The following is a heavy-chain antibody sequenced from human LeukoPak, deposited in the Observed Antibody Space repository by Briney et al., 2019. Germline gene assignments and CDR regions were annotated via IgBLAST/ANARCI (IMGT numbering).Heavy chain of an antibody. CDR3: ARDRRGYYDSGSYYPLI. CDR2: INPNSGGT. V-gene: IGHV1-2*02. J-gene: IGHJ4*02. Sequence: ASVKVSFTASGYRFTGYYIHWVRQAPGQGLEWMAWINPNSGGTNYAQNFQGRVTVTRDTSVSTAYMEVSRLRSDDTAVYYCARDRRGYYDSGSYYPLIWGQGTLVTVSS. CDR1: GYRFTGYY. D-gene: IGHD3-10*01.